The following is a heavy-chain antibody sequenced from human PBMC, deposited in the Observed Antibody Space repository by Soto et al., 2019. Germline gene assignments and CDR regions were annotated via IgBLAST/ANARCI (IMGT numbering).Heavy chain of an antibody. J-gene: IGHJ4*02. D-gene: IGHD2-8*01. CDR2: ITPIFDTP. V-gene: IGHV1-69*06. CDR1: GGTFKNYA. CDR3: ARGPPRRDGYNTN. Sequence: QVQLVQSGAEVKKPGSSVKVSCKASGGTFKNYAIRWVRQAPGQGLEWMGGITPIFDTPDYAQKFQGRVTITADKSRTIVYMELSSLRSEDTAVYYCARGPPRRDGYNTNWGQGTLVTVSS.